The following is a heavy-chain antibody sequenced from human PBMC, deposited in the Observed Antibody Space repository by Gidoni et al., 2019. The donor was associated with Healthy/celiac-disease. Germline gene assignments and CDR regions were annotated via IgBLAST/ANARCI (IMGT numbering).Heavy chain of an antibody. CDR2: ST. Sequence: STYYNPSLKSRVTISVDTSKNQFSLKLSSVTAADTAVYYCARGGYSYGAITYFDYWGQGTLVTVPS. D-gene: IGHD5-18*01. V-gene: IGHV4-30-2*05. J-gene: IGHJ4*02. CDR3: ARGGYSYGAITYFDY.